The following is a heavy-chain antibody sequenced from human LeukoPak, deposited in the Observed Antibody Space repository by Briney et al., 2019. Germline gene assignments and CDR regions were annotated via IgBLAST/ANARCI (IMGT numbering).Heavy chain of an antibody. V-gene: IGHV4-61*02. D-gene: IGHD1-26*01. J-gene: IGHJ3*02. CDR3: ARYIVSYPHDAFDI. CDR2: IYASGIT. Sequence: SETLSLTCTVSGASISDNFYWSWIRQSAGKGLEWIGRIYASGITTYSSSLKSRLTISVDTSKNQFSLRLTSVTAADTAVYYCARYIVSYPHDAFDIWGQGTMVTVSS. CDR1: GASISDNFY.